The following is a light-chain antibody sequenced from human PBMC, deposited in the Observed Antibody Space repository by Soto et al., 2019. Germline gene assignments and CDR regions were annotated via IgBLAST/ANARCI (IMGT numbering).Light chain of an antibody. Sequence: DIQMTQSPSTLSASVGNKVTITCRSSQTISSWLAWYQQKPGKAPNLLIDKASSLKSGVPSRFSGSGSGTEFTLTISNLQPDDFATYYCKQYDTYWKFGQGTKVDIK. CDR3: KQYDTYWK. CDR2: KAS. V-gene: IGKV1-5*03. J-gene: IGKJ1*01. CDR1: QTISSW.